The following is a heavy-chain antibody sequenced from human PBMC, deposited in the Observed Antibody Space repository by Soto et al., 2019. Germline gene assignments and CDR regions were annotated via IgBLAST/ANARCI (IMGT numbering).Heavy chain of an antibody. CDR3: ARVIWSGHLTSDL. D-gene: IGHD3-3*01. CDR1: GFTFSSNS. V-gene: IGHV3-48*02. Sequence: EVQVVESGGGLVQPGGSLRLSCAASGFTFSSNSMNWFRQAPGKGLEWISYISSSSSTIYADSVKGRFTISRDNAKNSIYLQMNSLRDEDTAVYYCARVIWSGHLTSDLWGQGTLVTVSS. J-gene: IGHJ5*02. CDR2: ISSSSSTI.